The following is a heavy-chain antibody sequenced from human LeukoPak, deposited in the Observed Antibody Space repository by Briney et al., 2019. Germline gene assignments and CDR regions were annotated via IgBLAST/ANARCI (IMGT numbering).Heavy chain of an antibody. D-gene: IGHD3-3*01. V-gene: IGHV4-61*02. Sequence: SETLSLTCTVSGGSISSGSYYWSWIRQPAGKGLEWFGRIYTSGSTNYNPSLKSRFTISVDTSKNQFSLKLSSVTAADTAVYYCARGTTIYNWFDPWGQGTLVTVSS. CDR3: ARGTTIYNWFDP. CDR2: IYTSGST. CDR1: GGSISSGSYY. J-gene: IGHJ5*02.